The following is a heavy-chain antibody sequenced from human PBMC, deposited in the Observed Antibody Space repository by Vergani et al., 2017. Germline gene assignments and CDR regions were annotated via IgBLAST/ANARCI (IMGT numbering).Heavy chain of an antibody. Sequence: QVQLEESGGGVVQPGRSLRLSCAGSGFTLSSHAMHWVRQAPGKGLEWVAFIWYDGSKEYYADSVKGRFTISRDNSKNTLYLQMNNLKTEDTAVYYCTRAVVPAAKNDYWGQGTLVTVSS. CDR3: TRAVVPAAKNDY. CDR1: GFTLSSHA. V-gene: IGHV3-33*01. D-gene: IGHD2-2*01. CDR2: IWYDGSKE. J-gene: IGHJ4*02.